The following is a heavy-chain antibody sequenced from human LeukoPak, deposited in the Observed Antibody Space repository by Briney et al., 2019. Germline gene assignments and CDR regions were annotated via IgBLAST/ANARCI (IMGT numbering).Heavy chain of an antibody. V-gene: IGHV4-34*01. CDR1: GGSFSGYY. J-gene: IGHJ3*02. D-gene: IGHD4-23*01. CDR3: AGEDYGGNAMHAFDI. Sequence: PSETLSLTCAVYGGSFSGYYWSWIRQPPGKGLVWIGEINHSGSTNYNPSLKSRVTISVDTSKNQFSLKLSSVTAADTAVYYCAGEDYGGNAMHAFDIWGQGTMVTVSS. CDR2: INHSGST.